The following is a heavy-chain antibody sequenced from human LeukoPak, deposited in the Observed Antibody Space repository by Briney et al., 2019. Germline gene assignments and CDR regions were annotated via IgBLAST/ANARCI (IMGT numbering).Heavy chain of an antibody. CDR1: GFTVSTTY. Sequence: GGSLRLSCAASGFTVSTTYMSWVRQAPGKGLEWVSVIYSGGTTHYADSVKGRFTTSRDRSGNTLYVQMNSLRVEDTAVYYCAKLGILDDMDVWGQGTTVTVSS. D-gene: IGHD3-16*01. V-gene: IGHV3-66*01. J-gene: IGHJ6*02. CDR3: AKLGILDDMDV. CDR2: IYSGGTT.